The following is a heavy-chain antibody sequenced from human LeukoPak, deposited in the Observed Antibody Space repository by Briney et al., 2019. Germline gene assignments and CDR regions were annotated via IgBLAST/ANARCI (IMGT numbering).Heavy chain of an antibody. V-gene: IGHV3-23*01. J-gene: IGHJ4*02. D-gene: IGHD3-16*01. CDR2: ITPGGAP. Sequence: GGSLSLSCVPSGFTFTNYAMSWVRRAPGRGLGWVAGITPGGAPRYPNSMKGRFTISRDNSKNTLYLQMSSLRAEDTALYFCAKDGLLLWGSYSDSWGQGTLVTVSS. CDR3: AKDGLLLWGSYSDS. CDR1: GFTFTNYA.